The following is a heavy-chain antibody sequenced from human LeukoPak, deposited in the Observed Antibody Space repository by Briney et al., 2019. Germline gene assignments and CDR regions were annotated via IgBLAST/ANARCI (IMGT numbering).Heavy chain of an antibody. J-gene: IGHJ6*03. CDR3: AKPSIPARPFLTYLYYYLDV. D-gene: IGHD6-6*01. CDR1: EFTFSRFA. V-gene: IGHV3-23*01. CDR2: VSGTGDKT. Sequence: PGGSLRLSCVASEFTFSRFAMSWVRQAQGRGLEWISSVSGTGDKTHYTDSVKGRFTISRDNSKNTLYLHMSALRAADTAVYYCAKPSIPARPFLTYLYYYLDVWGEGTTVIVSS.